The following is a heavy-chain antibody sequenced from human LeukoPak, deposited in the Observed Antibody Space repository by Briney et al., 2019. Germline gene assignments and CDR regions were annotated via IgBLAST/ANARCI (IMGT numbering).Heavy chain of an antibody. CDR1: GYTLTELS. V-gene: IGHV1-24*01. Sequence: ASVKVSCKVSGYTLTELSMHWVRQAPGKGLEWMGCFDPEDGETIYAQKFQGRVTMTEDTSTDTAYMELSSMRAEDTAVYYCTSLGSGAFDIWGQGTMVTVSS. CDR3: TSLGSGAFDI. CDR2: FDPEDGET. J-gene: IGHJ3*02. D-gene: IGHD3-10*01.